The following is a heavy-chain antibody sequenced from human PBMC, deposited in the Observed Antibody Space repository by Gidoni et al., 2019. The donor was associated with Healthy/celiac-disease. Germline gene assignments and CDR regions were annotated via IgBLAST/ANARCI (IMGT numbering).Heavy chain of an antibody. J-gene: IGHJ4*02. CDR1: GFTFGNAW. CDR3: TTVGRGELSPPFDY. D-gene: IGHD3-16*02. CDR2: IKSKTDGGTT. V-gene: IGHV3-15*01. Sequence: EVQLVESGGGLVKPGGSLRLSCAASGFTFGNAWMSWVRQAPGKGLEWVGRIKSKTDGGTTDYAAPVKGRFTISRDDSKNTLYLQMNSLKTEDTAVYYCTTVGRGELSPPFDYWGQGTLVTVSS.